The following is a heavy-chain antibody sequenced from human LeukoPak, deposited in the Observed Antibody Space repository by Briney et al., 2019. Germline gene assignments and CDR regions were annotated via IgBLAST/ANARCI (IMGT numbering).Heavy chain of an antibody. Sequence: GGSLRLSCAVSGFTFSSSAMGWVRQAPGKGLEGVSSISGGGETAYYADSVKGRFTVSRDNSKNTLYLQMNSLRAEDTAVYYCAKDPSLWGQGTLVTVSS. J-gene: IGHJ4*02. CDR3: AKDPSL. CDR1: GFTFSSSA. CDR2: ISGGGETA. V-gene: IGHV3-23*01.